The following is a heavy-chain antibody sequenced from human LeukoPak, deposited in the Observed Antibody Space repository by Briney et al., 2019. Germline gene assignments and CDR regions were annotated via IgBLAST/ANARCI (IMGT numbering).Heavy chain of an antibody. CDR1: GGTFSSYA. CDR2: IIPIFGTA. Sequence: SVKVSCKASGGTFSSYAISWVRQAPGQGLEWMGGIIPIFGTANYAQKFQGRVTITADESTSTAYMELSSLRSDDTAVYYCARLTIAARPISWFDPWGQGTLVTVSS. V-gene: IGHV1-69*13. D-gene: IGHD6-6*01. CDR3: ARLTIAARPISWFDP. J-gene: IGHJ5*02.